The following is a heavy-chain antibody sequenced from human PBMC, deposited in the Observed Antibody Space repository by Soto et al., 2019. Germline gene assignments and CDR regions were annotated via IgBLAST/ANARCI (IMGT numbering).Heavy chain of an antibody. Sequence: QVHLVQSGAEVKKPGASVKVSCKGSGYDFTTYGITWVRQAPGQGREWMAWISAHNGNTDSAQKLQGRVTVTRDTSTSTAYMELRSLRSDDTAMYYCARGRYGDYWGQGALVTVSS. CDR1: GYDFTTYG. D-gene: IGHD1-1*01. CDR2: ISAHNGNT. J-gene: IGHJ4*02. CDR3: ARGRYGDY. V-gene: IGHV1-18*01.